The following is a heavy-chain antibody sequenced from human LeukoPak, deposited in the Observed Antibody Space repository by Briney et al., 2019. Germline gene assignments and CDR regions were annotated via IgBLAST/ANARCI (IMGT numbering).Heavy chain of an antibody. V-gene: IGHV3-74*01. CDR1: GFTFSRSD. CDR3: ARFVVVTAGDY. J-gene: IGHJ4*02. Sequence: GGSLRLSCAASGFTFSRSDMNWVRQAPGKGLEWVSRIHSDGVTTTYADSVKGRFTISRDNAKNTMYLQMNSLRAEDTALYYCARFVVVTAGDYWGQGTLVTVSS. D-gene: IGHD2-21*02. CDR2: IHSDGVTT.